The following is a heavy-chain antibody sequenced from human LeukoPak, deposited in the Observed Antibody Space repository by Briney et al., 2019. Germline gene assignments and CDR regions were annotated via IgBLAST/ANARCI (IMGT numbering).Heavy chain of an antibody. J-gene: IGHJ4*02. CDR2: IDGDGTLK. Sequence: GGSLRLSCSGSGFTFRSYTMTWVRQAPGKGLEWVSSIDGDGTLKYYADSLKGRFTISRDNANNSVYLQMNSLTADGSGLYFCARDYSSGWFGKGAYWGQGTRVLVSS. D-gene: IGHD6-19*01. CDR3: ARDYSSGWFGKGAY. CDR1: GFTFRSYT. V-gene: IGHV3-21*06.